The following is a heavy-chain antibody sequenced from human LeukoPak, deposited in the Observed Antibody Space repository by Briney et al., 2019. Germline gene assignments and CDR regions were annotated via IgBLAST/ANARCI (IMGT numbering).Heavy chain of an antibody. CDR1: GYTFTGYY. CDR2: INPNSGGT. Sequence: ASVKVSCKVSGYTFTGYYMHWVRQAPGQGLEWMGWINPNSGGTNYAQKFQGRVTMTRDTSISTAYMELSRLRSDDTAVYYCARRGTVTRGAYYYYGMDVWGQGTTVTVSS. CDR3: ARRGTVTRGAYYYYGMDV. D-gene: IGHD4-17*01. J-gene: IGHJ6*02. V-gene: IGHV1-2*02.